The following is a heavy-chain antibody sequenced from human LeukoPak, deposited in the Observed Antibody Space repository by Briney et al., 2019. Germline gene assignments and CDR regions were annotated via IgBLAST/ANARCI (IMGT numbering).Heavy chain of an antibody. D-gene: IGHD6-13*01. Sequence: PGGSLRLSCAASGFMFTSYWMSWVRQAPGKGLEWVANINQDGSAKYCVDSVKGRFTISRDNAKNSLYLQMNSLRAEDTAVYYCAGSWSPYDAFDIWGQGTMVSVSS. CDR1: GFMFTSYW. CDR3: AGSWSPYDAFDI. J-gene: IGHJ3*02. CDR2: INQDGSAK. V-gene: IGHV3-7*01.